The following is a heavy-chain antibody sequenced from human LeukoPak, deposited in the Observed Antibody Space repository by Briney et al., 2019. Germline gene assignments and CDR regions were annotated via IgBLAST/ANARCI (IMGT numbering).Heavy chain of an antibody. Sequence: SETLSLTCAVYGGSLSGHYWSGIRQSPGKGLEWIGDIHHDGRTKYSPSLKSRVSILLDTSKNEVSLRLTPVTAADTALYFCAREPVPQDYGDTVNAYDLWGQGTMVIVSS. D-gene: IGHD4-17*01. CDR3: AREPVPQDYGDTVNAYDL. J-gene: IGHJ3*01. CDR2: IHHDGRT. CDR1: GGSLSGHY. V-gene: IGHV4-34*01.